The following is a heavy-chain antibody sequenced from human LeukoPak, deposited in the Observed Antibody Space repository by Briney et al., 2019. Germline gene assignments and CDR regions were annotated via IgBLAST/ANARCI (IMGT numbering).Heavy chain of an antibody. V-gene: IGHV4-59*01. D-gene: IGHD2-2*03. J-gene: IGHJ6*03. Sequence: SETLSLTCTVSGGSISSYYWSWIRQPPRKGLEWIGYIYYSGSTNYNPSLKSRVTISVDTSKNQFSLKLSPVTAADTAVYYCARVDIVVVPATITYYYYMDVWGKGTTVTVSS. CDR3: ARVDIVVVPATITYYYYMDV. CDR2: IYYSGST. CDR1: GGSISSYY.